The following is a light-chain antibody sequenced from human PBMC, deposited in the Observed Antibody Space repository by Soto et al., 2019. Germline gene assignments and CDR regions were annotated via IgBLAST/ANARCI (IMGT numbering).Light chain of an antibody. J-gene: IGKJ1*01. CDR2: DAS. CDR3: QQYNNYSPSWT. V-gene: IGKV1-5*01. CDR1: QRISSW. Sequence: DIQMTQSPSTLSASVGDRVTITCRASQRISSWLAWYQQKPGKAPKLLIYDASSLKSGVPSRFSGSGSGTEFTLTISSLQPDDFATYYCQQYNNYSPSWTFGQGTKVDIK.